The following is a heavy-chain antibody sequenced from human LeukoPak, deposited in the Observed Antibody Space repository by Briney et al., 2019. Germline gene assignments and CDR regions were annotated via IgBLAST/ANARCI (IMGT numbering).Heavy chain of an antibody. D-gene: IGHD3-10*01. Sequence: GGSLRLSCAASGFTFSTYCMSWVRQAPGKGLEWVSGIGISGVTTYYADSVKGRFTISRDDSKNTVYLQMNSLRAEDTAVYSCAKYTSGTSYRGLDQWGHGTLVTVSS. V-gene: IGHV3-23*01. CDR1: GFTFSTYC. CDR3: AKYTSGTSYRGLDQ. CDR2: IGISGVTT. J-gene: IGHJ4*01.